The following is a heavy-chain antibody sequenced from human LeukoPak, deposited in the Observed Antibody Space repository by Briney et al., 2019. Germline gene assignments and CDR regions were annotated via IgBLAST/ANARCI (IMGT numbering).Heavy chain of an antibody. V-gene: IGHV6-1*01. Sequence: SQTLSLTCAISGDSVSSNSVTWNWIRQSASRGLEWLGRTYYRSTWYNDHAVSVRGRITVNPDTSKNQFSLRLNSVTPEDTAVYYCARRLTQYDCFDPWGQGILVTVSS. D-gene: IGHD2-2*01. CDR1: GDSVSSNSVT. CDR2: TYYRSTWYN. CDR3: ARRLTQYDCFDP. J-gene: IGHJ5*02.